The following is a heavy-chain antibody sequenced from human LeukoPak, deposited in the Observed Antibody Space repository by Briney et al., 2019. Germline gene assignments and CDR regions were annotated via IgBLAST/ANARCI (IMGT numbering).Heavy chain of an antibody. J-gene: IGHJ4*02. V-gene: IGHV3-30*02. CDR1: AFTFSNYG. D-gene: IGHD3-10*01. CDR3: AKDFLKSISLIRGIRSWVGYFDY. Sequence: PGGSLRLACAASAFTFSNYGMGWVRQAPDKGLEWVTFIRYDGSNKYYADSVKGRFTISRDNSKNTLYLQMNSLRAEDTAVYYCAKDFLKSISLIRGIRSWVGYFDYWGQGTLVTVSS. CDR2: IRYDGSNK.